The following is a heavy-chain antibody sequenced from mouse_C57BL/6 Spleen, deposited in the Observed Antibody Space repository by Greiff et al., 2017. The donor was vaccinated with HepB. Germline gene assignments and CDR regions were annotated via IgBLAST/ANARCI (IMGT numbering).Heavy chain of an antibody. CDR1: GFTFSDYY. J-gene: IGHJ1*03. D-gene: IGHD2-4*01. V-gene: IGHV5-16*01. Sequence: DVMLVESEGGLVQPGSSMKLSCKASGFTFSDYYMAWVRQVPEQGLEWVANINYDGSRTYYLDSLKSRFIISRDNAKNILYLHKSSLKSEDTATYYCARGEGYDYDVWYIDVWGTGTTVTVSS. CDR3: ARGEGYDYDVWYIDV. CDR2: INYDGSRT.